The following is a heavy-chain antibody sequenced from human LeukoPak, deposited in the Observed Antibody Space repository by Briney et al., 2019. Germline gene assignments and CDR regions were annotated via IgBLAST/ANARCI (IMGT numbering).Heavy chain of an antibody. J-gene: IGHJ3*02. CDR3: ARDGKDCSSTSCPSAFDI. V-gene: IGHV4-61*02. CDR2: IYTSGST. D-gene: IGHD2-2*01. Sequence: SETLSLTCTVSGGSISSGSYYWGWIRQPAGKGLEWIGRIYTSGSTNYNPSLKSRVTISVDTSKNQFSLKLSSVTAADTAVYYCARDGKDCSSTSCPSAFDIWGQGTMVTVSS. CDR1: GGSISSGSYY.